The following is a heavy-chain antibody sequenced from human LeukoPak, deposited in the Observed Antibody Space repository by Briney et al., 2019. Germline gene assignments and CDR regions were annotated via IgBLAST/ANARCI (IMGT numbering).Heavy chain of an antibody. D-gene: IGHD2-2*01. CDR3: ARAYCSSTICYPFDY. CDR2: ISAYNGNT. Sequence: ASVKVSCKASGYTFTSYGISWVRQAPGQGLEWMGWISAYNGNTNYAQKLQGRVTMTTDTSTSTAYMELRSLRSDDTAVYYCARAYCSSTICYPFDYWGQGTLVTVSS. J-gene: IGHJ4*02. V-gene: IGHV1-18*01. CDR1: GYTFTSYG.